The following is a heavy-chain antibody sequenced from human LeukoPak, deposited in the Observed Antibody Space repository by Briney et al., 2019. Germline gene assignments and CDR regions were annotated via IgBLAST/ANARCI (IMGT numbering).Heavy chain of an antibody. CDR2: INHSGST. V-gene: IGHV4-34*01. D-gene: IGHD5-18*01. J-gene: IGHJ4*02. CDR3: AISVDTAMASLDY. CDR1: GESFSGYY. Sequence: PSETLSLTCAVYGESFSGYYWAWIRQPPGKGLEWIGEINHSGSTNYNPSLKSRVTISVDKSKNQFSLKLSSVTAADTAVYYCAISVDTAMASLDYWGQGTLVTVSS.